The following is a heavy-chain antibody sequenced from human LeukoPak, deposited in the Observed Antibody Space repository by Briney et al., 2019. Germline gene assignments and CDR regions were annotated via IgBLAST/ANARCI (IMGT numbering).Heavy chain of an antibody. J-gene: IGHJ6*02. CDR3: ANQIRFLEWSDLYGMDV. CDR1: GFTFSSYG. CDR2: ISYDGSNK. Sequence: PGRSLRLSCAASGFTFSSYGMHWVRQAPGKGLEWVAVISYDGSNKYYADSVKGRFTISRDNSKNTLYLQMNSLRAEDTAVYYCANQIRFLEWSDLYGMDVWGQGTTVTVSS. V-gene: IGHV3-30*18. D-gene: IGHD3-3*01.